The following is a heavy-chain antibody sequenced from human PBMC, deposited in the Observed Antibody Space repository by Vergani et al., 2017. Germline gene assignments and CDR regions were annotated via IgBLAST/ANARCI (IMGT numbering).Heavy chain of an antibody. V-gene: IGHV3-30-3*01. Sequence: QVQLVESGGGVVQPGRSLRLSCAASVFTFSSYAMHWVRQAPGTGLEWVAVISYDGSNKYSADSVKGRFTISRENSKNTLYLQMNSLRAEDTAVYYCARESTPTPSFGVVIPNWFDPWGQGTLVTVSS. CDR1: VFTFSSYA. J-gene: IGHJ5*02. D-gene: IGHD3-3*01. CDR2: ISYDGSNK. CDR3: ARESTPTPSFGVVIPNWFDP.